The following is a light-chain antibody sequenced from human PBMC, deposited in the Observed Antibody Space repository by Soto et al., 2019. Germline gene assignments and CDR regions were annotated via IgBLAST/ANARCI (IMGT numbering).Light chain of an antibody. CDR1: SANIGAAYN. V-gene: IGLV1-40*01. CDR3: QYYESSLSGYV. CDR2: GNN. J-gene: IGLJ1*01. Sequence: QSVLTQPPSVSGAPGQRVTISCTGSSANIGAAYNVDWYQQLPGTAPKLLIYGNNNRPSGVPARFSGYKSGTSASLAIAGLQAEDEGDYYCQYYESSLSGYVFGTGTKLTVL.